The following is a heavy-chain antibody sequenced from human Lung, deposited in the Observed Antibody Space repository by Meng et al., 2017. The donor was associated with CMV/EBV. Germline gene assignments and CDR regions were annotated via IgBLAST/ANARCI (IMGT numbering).Heavy chain of an antibody. J-gene: IGHJ6*02. V-gene: IGHV1-69*05. D-gene: IGHD3-3*01. CDR3: ARGRDFWSGSGGMVV. CDR2: IIPIFGTA. Sequence: SXXVSXKASGGTFSSYAISWVRQAPGQGLEWMGGIIPIFGTANYAQKFQGRVTITTDESTSTAYMELSSLGSEDTAVYYCARGRDFWSGSGGMVVWGQGXTVTVSS. CDR1: GGTFSSYA.